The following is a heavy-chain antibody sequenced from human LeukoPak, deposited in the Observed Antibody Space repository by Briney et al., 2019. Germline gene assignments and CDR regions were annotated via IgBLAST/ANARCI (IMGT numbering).Heavy chain of an antibody. CDR3: ARGGYCSGGTCYVYCQH. CDR2: MNPNSGNT. J-gene: IGHJ1*01. V-gene: IGHV1-8*01. Sequence: ASVKVSCKASGYTFTSYDINWVRQATGQGLEWMGCMNPNSGNTGYAQKFQGRVTMTRNTSISTAYMELSSLRSEDTAVYYCARGGYCSGGTCYVYCQHWGQGTLVTVSS. D-gene: IGHD2-15*01. CDR1: GYTFTSYD.